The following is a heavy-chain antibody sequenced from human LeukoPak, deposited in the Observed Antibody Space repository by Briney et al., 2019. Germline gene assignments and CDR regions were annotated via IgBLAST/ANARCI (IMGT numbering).Heavy chain of an antibody. CDR1: GYTLTELS. Sequence: ASAKVSCKVSGYTLTELSMHWVRQAPGKGLEWMGGFDPEDGETIYAQKFQGRVTMTEDTSTDTAYMELSSQRSEDTAVYYCATAHNFRSSSWYWFDPWGQGTLVTVSS. D-gene: IGHD6-13*01. CDR3: ATAHNFRSSSWYWFDP. J-gene: IGHJ5*02. V-gene: IGHV1-24*01. CDR2: FDPEDGET.